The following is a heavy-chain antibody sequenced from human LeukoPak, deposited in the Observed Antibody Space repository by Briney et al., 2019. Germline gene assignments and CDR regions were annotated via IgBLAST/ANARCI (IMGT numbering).Heavy chain of an antibody. CDR2: ISYAGSNT. Sequence: PGGSLRLSCAASGFTFSSYAMHWVRQAPGKGLEWVAVISYAGSNTYYADSVKGRFTISRDDSKNTLYLQMNSPRAEDTAVYYCARDKEYSSSFTAYWGQGTLVTVS. D-gene: IGHD6-6*01. V-gene: IGHV3-30-3*01. CDR1: GFTFSSYA. J-gene: IGHJ4*02. CDR3: ARDKEYSSSFTAY.